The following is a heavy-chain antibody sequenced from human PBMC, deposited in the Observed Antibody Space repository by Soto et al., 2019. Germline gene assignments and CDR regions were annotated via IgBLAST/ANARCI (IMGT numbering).Heavy chain of an antibody. CDR3: ARTGATVTPFDY. D-gene: IGHD4-17*01. CDR1: GGSVSSGSDY. CDR2: IYYSGST. V-gene: IGHV4-61*01. Sequence: PETLSLTCTVSGGSVSSGSDYWSWIRQPPGKGLEWIGYIYYSGSTNYNPSLKSRVTISVDTSKNQFSLKLSSVTAADTAVYYCARTGATVTPFDYWGQGTLVTVSS. J-gene: IGHJ4*02.